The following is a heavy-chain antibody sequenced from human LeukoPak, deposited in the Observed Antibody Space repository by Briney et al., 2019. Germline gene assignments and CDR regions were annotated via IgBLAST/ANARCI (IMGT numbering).Heavy chain of an antibody. Sequence: ASVKVSCKASGYTFTSYDIYWVRQATGQGLEWMGWMNPNSGNTAYAQKFQGRVTLTRNTSISTAYMELSSLRSEDTAVYYFARGLRRGTVDYWGQGTLVTVSS. CDR2: MNPNSGNT. CDR1: GYTFTSYD. V-gene: IGHV1-8*01. D-gene: IGHD1-1*01. CDR3: ARGLRRGTVDY. J-gene: IGHJ4*02.